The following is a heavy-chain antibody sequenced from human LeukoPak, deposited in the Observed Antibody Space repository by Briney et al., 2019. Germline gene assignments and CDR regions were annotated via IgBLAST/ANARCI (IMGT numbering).Heavy chain of an antibody. J-gene: IGHJ4*02. V-gene: IGHV4-59*07. CDR1: DGSISDYY. CDR2: MYYTGST. Sequence: ADTVSLTCTVSDGSISDYYWSWIRQPPGKGLEWIAYMYYTGSTDYNPFLRSRVTISIDTSNNQFSLKLRSVTAADTAVYYCATQSPGVATGNWGQGTLVTVSS. CDR3: ATQSPGVATGN. D-gene: IGHD3-3*01.